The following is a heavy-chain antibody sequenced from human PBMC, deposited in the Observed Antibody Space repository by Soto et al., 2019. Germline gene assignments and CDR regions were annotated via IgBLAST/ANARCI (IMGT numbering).Heavy chain of an antibody. V-gene: IGHV4-31*03. CDR1: GGSISSGGYY. J-gene: IGHJ4*02. CDR3: ARASASAMGQDY. Sequence: SETLSLTCTVSGGSISSGGYYWSWIRQHPGKGLEWIGYIYYSGSTYYNPSLKSRVTISVDTSKNQFYLKLSSVTAADTAVYYCARASASAMGQDYWGQGTLVTVSS. CDR2: IYYSGST. D-gene: IGHD5-18*01.